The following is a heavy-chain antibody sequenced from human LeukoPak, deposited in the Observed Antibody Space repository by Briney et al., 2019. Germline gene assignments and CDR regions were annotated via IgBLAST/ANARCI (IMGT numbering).Heavy chain of an antibody. V-gene: IGHV1-69*04. CDR1: GGTFSSYA. Sequence: SVKVSCKASGGTFSSYAISWVRQAPGQGLEWMGRIIPILGIANYAQKFQGRVTITADKSTSTAYMELSSLRSEDTAVYYCARRSGISSSSYDYWGQGTLVTVSS. J-gene: IGHJ4*02. CDR2: IIPILGIA. CDR3: ARRSGISSSSYDY. D-gene: IGHD6-13*01.